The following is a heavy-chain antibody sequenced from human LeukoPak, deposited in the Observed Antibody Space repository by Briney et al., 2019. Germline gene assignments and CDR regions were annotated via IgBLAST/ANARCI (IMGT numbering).Heavy chain of an antibody. CDR3: AKEVPPAAGFIPFDY. J-gene: IGHJ4*02. V-gene: IGHV3-23*01. CDR2: ISGSSGYT. CDR1: GFTFSSYA. Sequence: GGSLRLSCAASGFTFSSYAMSWVRQAPGKGLEWVSSISGSSGYTYYADSVKGRFTISRDNSKHTLYLQMNSLSPEHTAVYYCAKEVPPAAGFIPFDYWGQGTLVTVSS. D-gene: IGHD6-13*01.